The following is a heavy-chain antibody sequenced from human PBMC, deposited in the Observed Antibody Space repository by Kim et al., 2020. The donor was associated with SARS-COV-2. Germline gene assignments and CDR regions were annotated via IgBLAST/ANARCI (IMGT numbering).Heavy chain of an antibody. CDR3: ARTFYDILSGPFDY. D-gene: IGHD3-9*01. V-gene: IGHV4-39*01. Sequence: YNPSLKSRVTMSVDTSKNQFSLKLRSVTAADTGIYYCARTFYDILSGPFDYWGQGTLVTVSS. J-gene: IGHJ4*02.